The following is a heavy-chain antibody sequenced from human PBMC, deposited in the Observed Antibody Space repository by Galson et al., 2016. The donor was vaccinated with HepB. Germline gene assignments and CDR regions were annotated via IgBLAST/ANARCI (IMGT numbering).Heavy chain of an antibody. CDR1: GFTFSSYA. CDR2: ISGSGDST. V-gene: IGHV3-23*01. CDR3: ATKPSYYDFLTGYYMGGYFDY. Sequence: SLRLSCAASGFTFSSYAMSWVRQAPGKGLEWVSAISGSGDSTYYADSVKGRFTISRDNSKNTLFLQMNSLRAEDTAVYYCATKPSYYDFLTGYYMGGYFDYWGQGTLVTVSS. D-gene: IGHD3-9*01. J-gene: IGHJ4*02.